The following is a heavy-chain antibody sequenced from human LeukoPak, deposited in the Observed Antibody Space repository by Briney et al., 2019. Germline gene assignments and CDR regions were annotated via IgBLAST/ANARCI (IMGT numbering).Heavy chain of an antibody. D-gene: IGHD4-11*01. Sequence: SGGSLRLSCAASGFTFSSYAMSLVRQAPGKGLEWVSAISGSGGSTYYADSVKGRFTISRDNSKNTLYLQMNSLRAEDTAVYYCAKSLGYHSNYECGFDPWGQGTLVTVSS. V-gene: IGHV3-23*01. CDR3: AKSLGYHSNYECGFDP. CDR2: ISGSGGST. J-gene: IGHJ5*02. CDR1: GFTFSSYA.